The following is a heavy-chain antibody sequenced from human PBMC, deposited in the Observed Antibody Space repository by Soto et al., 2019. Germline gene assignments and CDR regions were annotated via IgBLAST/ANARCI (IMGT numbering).Heavy chain of an antibody. CDR2: VYYSGSV. CDR1: GDSISSGF. V-gene: IGHV4-59*01. D-gene: IGHD3-9*01. CDR3: SRDDSDWFFN. Sequence: PSETLSLTCSVSGDSISSGFWSWIRQSPGKEMEWIGYVYYSGSVYYNPSFESRVTISLDTSNNRFSLKVRSVTAADTAVYYCSRDDSDWFFNWGRGTLVTVSS. J-gene: IGHJ4*02.